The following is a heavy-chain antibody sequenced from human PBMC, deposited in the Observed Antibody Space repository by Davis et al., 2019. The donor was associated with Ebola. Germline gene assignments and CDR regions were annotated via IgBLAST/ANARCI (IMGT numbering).Heavy chain of an antibody. Sequence: SETLSLTCTVSGGSISSYYWSWIRQPAGKGLEWIGHMSTSGSGSTNYNPSLKSRVTMSIDTSKNQFSLKLNSVTAADTAVYYCARVGDHIWGSYFDYWGQGTLVTVSS. D-gene: IGHD3-16*01. V-gene: IGHV4-4*07. J-gene: IGHJ4*02. CDR2: MSTSGSGST. CDR1: GGSISSYY. CDR3: ARVGDHIWGSYFDY.